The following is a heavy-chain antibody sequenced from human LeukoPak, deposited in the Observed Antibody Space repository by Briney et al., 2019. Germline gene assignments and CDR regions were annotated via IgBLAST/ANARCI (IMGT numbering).Heavy chain of an antibody. V-gene: IGHV4-59*08. CDR2: IYYSGST. CDR1: GGSISSYY. Sequence: SETLSLTCTVSGGSISSYYWSWIRQPPGKGLEWIGYIYYSGSTNYNPSLKSRVTISVDTSKNQFSLKLSSVTAADTAVYYCARRPYYYDSSGYLDAFDIWGQGTMVTVSS. CDR3: ARRPYYYDSSGYLDAFDI. J-gene: IGHJ3*02. D-gene: IGHD3-22*01.